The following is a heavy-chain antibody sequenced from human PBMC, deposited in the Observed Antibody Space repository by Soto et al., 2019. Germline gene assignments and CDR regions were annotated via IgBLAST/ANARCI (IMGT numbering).Heavy chain of an antibody. CDR1: GFSLSYYW. CDR3: AKDTGPH. Sequence: PGGSRRLSCEASGFSLSYYWMIWVRQAPGKGLEWVASIKPDGSETYCVDSVKGRFTISRDNAKNSLYLQMNSLRAEDTAFYYCAKDTGPHWGPGTLVTVSS. V-gene: IGHV3-7*03. CDR2: IKPDGSET. J-gene: IGHJ4*02.